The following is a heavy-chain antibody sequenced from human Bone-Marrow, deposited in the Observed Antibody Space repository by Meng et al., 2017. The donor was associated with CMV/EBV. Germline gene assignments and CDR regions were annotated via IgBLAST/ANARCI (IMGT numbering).Heavy chain of an antibody. CDR3: ARALNYYYGMDV. J-gene: IGHJ6*02. CDR1: GFTFSDYY. Sequence: GESLKISCAASGFTFSDYYMSWIRQAPGKGLEWVSYISSSGSTIYYADSVKGRFTISRDNAKNSLYLQMNSLRAEDTALYYCARALNYYYGMDVWGQGTTVTVSS. V-gene: IGHV3-11*01. CDR2: ISSSGSTI.